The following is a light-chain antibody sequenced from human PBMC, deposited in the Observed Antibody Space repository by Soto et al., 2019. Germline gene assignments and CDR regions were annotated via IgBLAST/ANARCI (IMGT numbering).Light chain of an antibody. CDR2: GVS. Sequence: EIVMTQSPATLSVSPGETATLSCRASQSVAGNLAWYQQKPGQPPRLLIYGVSTRATGVPARFSGSGSETDFSLTISSVQIEDFALYYCQQSNNWPPLTFGGGTKVEIK. CDR3: QQSNNWPPLT. CDR1: QSVAGN. J-gene: IGKJ4*01. V-gene: IGKV3-15*01.